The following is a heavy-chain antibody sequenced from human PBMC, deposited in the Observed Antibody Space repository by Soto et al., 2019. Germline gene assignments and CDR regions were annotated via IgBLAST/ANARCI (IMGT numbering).Heavy chain of an antibody. D-gene: IGHD3-3*01. CDR3: ARGGSATIFGVANFDY. CDR1: GYTFTSYG. J-gene: IGHJ4*02. CDR2: ISAYNGNT. Sequence: GASVKVSCXASGYTFTSYGISWVRQAPGQGLEWMGWISAYNGNTNYAQKLQGRVTMTTDTSTSTAYMELRSLRSDDTAVYYCARGGSATIFGVANFDYWGQGTLVTVSS. V-gene: IGHV1-18*01.